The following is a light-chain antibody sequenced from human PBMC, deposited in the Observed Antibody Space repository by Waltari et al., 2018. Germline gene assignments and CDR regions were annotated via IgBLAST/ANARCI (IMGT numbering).Light chain of an antibody. CDR1: QLVDNF. Sequence: DIQMTQSPSSLSVSVGDRVTITCRASQLVDNFLNWYQQKPGQAPRLLIYAASSLQSGVPSRFSGRGSGTDFTLTISSLQPEDFATYYCQQSYTTPYTFGQGTRLDIK. V-gene: IGKV1-39*01. CDR2: AAS. CDR3: QQSYTTPYT. J-gene: IGKJ2*01.